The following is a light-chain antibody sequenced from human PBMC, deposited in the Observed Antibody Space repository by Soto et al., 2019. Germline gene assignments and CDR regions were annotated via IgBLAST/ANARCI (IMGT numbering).Light chain of an antibody. CDR3: QQYGRSPFT. CDR1: QSVSSSY. Sequence: ESVLTQSPGTLSMSPGERATLSCRASQSVSSSYSAWYQQKPGQAPRLLIYGASRRATGIPDRFSGSGSGTDFTLTSSRLELEDFAVYYCQQYGRSPFTFGPGTKVDIK. J-gene: IGKJ3*01. CDR2: GAS. V-gene: IGKV3-20*01.